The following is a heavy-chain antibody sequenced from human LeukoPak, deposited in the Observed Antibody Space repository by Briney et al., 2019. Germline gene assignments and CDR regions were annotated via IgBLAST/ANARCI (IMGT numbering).Heavy chain of an antibody. Sequence: PGGSLRLSCAASGFTFSSYGMHWVRQAPGKGLEWVAVIWYDGSNKYYADSVKGRFTISRDNSKNTLYLQMNSLRAEDTAVYYCTKGGPGYGYYVDVWGKGTTVTVSS. J-gene: IGHJ6*03. CDR2: IWYDGSNK. CDR1: GFTFSSYG. CDR3: TKGGPGYGYYVDV. D-gene: IGHD1-1*01. V-gene: IGHV3-33*06.